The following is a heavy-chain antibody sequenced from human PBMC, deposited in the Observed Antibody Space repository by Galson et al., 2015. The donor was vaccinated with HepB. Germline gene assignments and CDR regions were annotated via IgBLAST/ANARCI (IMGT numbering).Heavy chain of an antibody. CDR2: IYTGSST. CDR3: ARDPQYYDVLTGFNYYYGMDV. D-gene: IGHD3-9*01. V-gene: IGHV3-66*01. J-gene: IGHJ6*02. Sequence: SLRLSCAASGFTVRNNNMNWVRQAPGKGLEWVSVIYTGSSTYNADSVKGRFTISRGNSKNMVYLQMNSLRAEDTGTYYCARDPQYYDVLTGFNYYYGMDVWGQGTTVTVSS. CDR1: GFTVRNNN.